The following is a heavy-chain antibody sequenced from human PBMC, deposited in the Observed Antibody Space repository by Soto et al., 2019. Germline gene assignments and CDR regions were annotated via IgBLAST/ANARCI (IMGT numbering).Heavy chain of an antibody. V-gene: IGHV3-66*04. CDR3: ARLRWQWYNWFDP. J-gene: IGHJ5*02. CDR1: GFSVSGNY. D-gene: IGHD6-19*01. CDR2: IYSGGNT. Sequence: EVQVVESGGDLVQPGGSLRLSCAASGFSVSGNYMSWVRQAPGMGLEWVSAIYSGGNTYYADSVKGRFTISRDNSKNTLYLQMNSLRAEDTAVYYCARLRWQWYNWFDPWGQGTLVTVS.